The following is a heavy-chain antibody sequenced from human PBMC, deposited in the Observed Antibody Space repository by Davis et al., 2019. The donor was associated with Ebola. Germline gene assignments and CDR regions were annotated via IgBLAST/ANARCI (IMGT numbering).Heavy chain of an antibody. J-gene: IGHJ5*02. Sequence: AASVKVSCKASGYTFTGYDLNWVRQATGQGLEWMGWMDPDSGNTDYAQKFQGRVTMTRDTSVSTAYMELSSLTSEDTAVYYCSRGRGSGNYPWGQGTLVTVSS. CDR2: MDPDSGNT. CDR1: GYTFTGYD. CDR3: SRGRGSGNYP. D-gene: IGHD3-10*01. V-gene: IGHV1-8*01.